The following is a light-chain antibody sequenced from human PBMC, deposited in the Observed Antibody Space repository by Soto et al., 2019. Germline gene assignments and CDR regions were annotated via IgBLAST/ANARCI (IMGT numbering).Light chain of an antibody. V-gene: IGKV1-39*01. CDR3: QESYITPHT. CDR1: QSISSY. Sequence: DIQMTQSPSSLSASVRDRVTITCRASQSISSYLNWYQKKPVRAPKLLIYAASSLQSGVPSRFSGSGSGTDFTLTISSLQPEDFATYYCQESYITPHTFGQGTKVYIK. CDR2: AAS. J-gene: IGKJ2*01.